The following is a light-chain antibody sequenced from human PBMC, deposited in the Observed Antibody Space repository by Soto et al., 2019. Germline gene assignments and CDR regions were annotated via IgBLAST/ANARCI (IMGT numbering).Light chain of an antibody. CDR2: KTS. V-gene: IGKV1-5*03. CDR1: QRINNW. Sequence: DIQMTQSPSTLSASVGDRVTITCRASQRINNWLAWYQQKPGKAPNLLIYKTSSLESGVPSRFSGSGSGTEFTLTISSLQPDDFATYYCQQYDNSPWTFGQGTQVEIK. CDR3: QQYDNSPWT. J-gene: IGKJ1*01.